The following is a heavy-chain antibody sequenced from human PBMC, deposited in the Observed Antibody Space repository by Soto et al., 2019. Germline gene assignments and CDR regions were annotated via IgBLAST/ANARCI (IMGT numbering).Heavy chain of an antibody. J-gene: IGHJ6*02. D-gene: IGHD2-21*02. CDR2: IIPIFGTA. CDR3: AREMSGDCLFLSCYYGMDV. V-gene: IGHV1-69*06. CDR1: GGTFSSYA. Sequence: GASVKVSCKASGGTFSSYAISWVRQAPGQGLERMGGIIPIFGTANYAQRFQGRVTITADKSTSTAYMELSSLRSEDTAVYYCAREMSGDCLFLSCYYGMDVWGQGTTVTVSS.